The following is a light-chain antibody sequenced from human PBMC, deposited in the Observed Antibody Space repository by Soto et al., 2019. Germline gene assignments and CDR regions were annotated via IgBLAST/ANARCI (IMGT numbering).Light chain of an antibody. Sequence: VLTQPPSASGTPGQRVTISCSGSSSNIGSNTVNWYQQLPGTAPKLLIYSNNQRPSGVPDRFSGSRSGTSASLAISGLQSEDEADYYCAAWDDSLNGAVFGGGTQLTVL. CDR3: AAWDDSLNGAV. V-gene: IGLV1-44*01. CDR1: SSNIGSNT. J-gene: IGLJ7*01. CDR2: SNN.